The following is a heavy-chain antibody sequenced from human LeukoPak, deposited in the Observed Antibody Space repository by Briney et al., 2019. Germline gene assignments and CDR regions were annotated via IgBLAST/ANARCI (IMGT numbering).Heavy chain of an antibody. CDR2: INPNSGGT. CDR1: GYTFTGYY. CDR3: ARDLSSVVTRDFDY. D-gene: IGHD4-23*01. V-gene: IGHV1-2*02. J-gene: IGHJ4*02. Sequence: ASVKVSCKASGYTFTGYYMHWVRQAPGQGLEWMGWINPNSGGTNYAQKFQGRVTMTRDTSISTAYMELSRLRSDDTAVYYCARDLSSVVTRDFDYWGQGTLVTVSS.